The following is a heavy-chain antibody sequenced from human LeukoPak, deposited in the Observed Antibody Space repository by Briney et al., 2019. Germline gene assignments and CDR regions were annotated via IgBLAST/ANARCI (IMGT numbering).Heavy chain of an antibody. CDR2: MNPNSGNT. CDR3: ARGGHCSSTSRYRSEFDP. CDR1: GYTFTSYD. Sequence: GASVKVSCKASGYTFTSYDINWVRQATGQGLEWMGWMNPNSGNTGYAQKFQGRVTITRNTSISTAYMELSSLRSEDTAVYYCARGGHCSSTSRYRSEFDPWGQGTLVTVSS. D-gene: IGHD2-2*01. V-gene: IGHV1-8*03. J-gene: IGHJ5*02.